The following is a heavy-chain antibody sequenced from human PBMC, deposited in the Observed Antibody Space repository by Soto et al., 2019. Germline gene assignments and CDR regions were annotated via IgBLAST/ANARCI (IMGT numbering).Heavy chain of an antibody. V-gene: IGHV4-30-2*05. CDR2: IYKSGTP. D-gene: IGHD2-2*01. Sequence: SQTLSLTCSVSGVPVSSTSYYWVWIRQPPGKGLEWIGHIYKSGTPYNNPSLKSRVTISADTSKNQFSLKLTSVTASDTAGYYCARGSSTEKVDSWGQGTLVTVSS. J-gene: IGHJ4*02. CDR3: ARGSSTEKVDS. CDR1: GVPVSSTSYY.